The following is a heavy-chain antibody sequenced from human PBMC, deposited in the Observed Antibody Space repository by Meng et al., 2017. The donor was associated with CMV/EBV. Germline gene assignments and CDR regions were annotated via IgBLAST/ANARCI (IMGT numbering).Heavy chain of an antibody. CDR1: GFTFSSYG. J-gene: IGHJ4*02. CDR3: ARDRSGDDFWSGYYKQGFDY. D-gene: IGHD3-3*01. CDR2: ISYDGSNK. Sequence: GESLKISCAASGFTFSSYGMHWVRQAPGKGLEWVAVISYDGSNKYYADSVKGRFTISRDNSKNTLYLQMNSLRAEDTAVYYCARDRSGDDFWSGYYKQGFDYWGQGTLVTVSS. V-gene: IGHV3-30*19.